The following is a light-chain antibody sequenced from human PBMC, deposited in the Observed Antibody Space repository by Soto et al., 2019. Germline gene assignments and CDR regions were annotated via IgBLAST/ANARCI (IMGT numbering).Light chain of an antibody. V-gene: IGKV3-15*01. Sequence: EIVMTQSPATLSVSPGERATLPCRASQGVSNNLAWYQQKPGQAPSLLIYGASTRATGIPARFSGSGAGTEFTLTISSLQSEDFAVYYCQQYNNWPPITFGQGTRLEIK. CDR3: QQYNNWPPIT. CDR1: QGVSNN. J-gene: IGKJ5*01. CDR2: GAS.